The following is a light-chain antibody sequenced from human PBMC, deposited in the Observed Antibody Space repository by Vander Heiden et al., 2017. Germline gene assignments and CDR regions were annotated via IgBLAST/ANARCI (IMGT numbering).Light chain of an antibody. CDR3: QQTYSTPRA. Sequence: DIQMTQSPSTLSASVGDRVTITCRVSQSISRYLNWYQQKPGKAPKLVIYAASSLQSGVPSRFSGSGSGTDFTLTISSLQPEDFATYYCQQTYSTPRAFGQGTKVDIK. CDR2: AAS. CDR1: QSISRY. V-gene: IGKV1-39*01. J-gene: IGKJ1*01.